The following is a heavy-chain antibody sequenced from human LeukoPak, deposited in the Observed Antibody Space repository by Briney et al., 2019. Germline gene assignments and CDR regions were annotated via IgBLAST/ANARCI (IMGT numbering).Heavy chain of an antibody. CDR1: GWTFTSYD. Sequence: GASVKVSCKASGWTFTSYDVNWVRQAPGQGLEWMGWISPYSGNTNYPQKLQGRVTMTTDTSTSTAYMELRSLRSDDTAVYYCAREQGRWLYNSVDPWGQGTLVTVSS. D-gene: IGHD5-12*01. V-gene: IGHV1-18*01. CDR3: AREQGRWLYNSVDP. CDR2: ISPYSGNT. J-gene: IGHJ5*02.